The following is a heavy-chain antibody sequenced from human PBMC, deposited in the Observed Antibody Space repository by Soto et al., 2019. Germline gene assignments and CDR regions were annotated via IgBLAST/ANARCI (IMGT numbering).Heavy chain of an antibody. V-gene: IGHV1-46*03. D-gene: IGHD3-22*01. CDR2: INPSGGST. Sequence: ASVKVSCKASGYTFTSYYMHWVRQAPGQGLEWMGIINPSGGSTSDAQKFEGRVTMTRDTSTSTVYMELSSLRSEDTAVYYCARRSDYYDSSGYRGFGHFDYWGQGTLVTVSS. J-gene: IGHJ4*02. CDR1: GYTFTSYY. CDR3: ARRSDYYDSSGYRGFGHFDY.